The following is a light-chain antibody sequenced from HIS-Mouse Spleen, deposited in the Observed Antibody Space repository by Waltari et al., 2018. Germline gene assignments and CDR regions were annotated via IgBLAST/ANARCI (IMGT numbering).Light chain of an antibody. Sequence: QSALTQPASVSGSPGQSITISCTGSSSDVGCYKLFSWYQQHPGKAPKLMIYEGSKRPSGVSNRFSGSKSGNTASLTISGLQAEDEADYYCCSYAGSSTFEVFGGGTKLTVL. CDR1: SSDVGCYKL. CDR2: EGS. J-gene: IGLJ2*01. V-gene: IGLV2-23*03. CDR3: CSYAGSSTFEV.